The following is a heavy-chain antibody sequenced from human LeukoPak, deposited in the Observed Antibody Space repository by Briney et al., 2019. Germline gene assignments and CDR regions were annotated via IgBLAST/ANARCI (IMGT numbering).Heavy chain of an antibody. CDR2: TSFDGATT. CDR3: AKRYYYASGSFDY. Sequence: GSLRLSCAASGFTFSTYAMSWVRQAPGKGLEWVSATSFDGATTYYADSVKGRFTISRDNSKSTLYLQMNSLTAEDTAVYYCAKRYYYASGSFDYWGQGTLVTVSS. D-gene: IGHD3-10*01. CDR1: GFTFSTYA. J-gene: IGHJ4*02. V-gene: IGHV3-23*01.